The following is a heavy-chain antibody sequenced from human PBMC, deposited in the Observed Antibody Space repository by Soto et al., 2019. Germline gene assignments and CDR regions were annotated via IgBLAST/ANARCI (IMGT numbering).Heavy chain of an antibody. CDR1: GGTFSSYA. CDR2: IVPSFGTA. D-gene: IGHD2-2*01. J-gene: IGHJ6*02. Sequence: QVQLVQSGAEVKKPGSSVKVSCKASGGTFSSYAISWVRQAPGQGLEWMGGIVPSFGTANYAQKFQGRVTITADETTSTGYMDLTSLRYEDTAVYYCARAPSSAIVYYGMDVWGQGTTVTVSS. CDR3: ARAPSSAIVYYGMDV. V-gene: IGHV1-69*01.